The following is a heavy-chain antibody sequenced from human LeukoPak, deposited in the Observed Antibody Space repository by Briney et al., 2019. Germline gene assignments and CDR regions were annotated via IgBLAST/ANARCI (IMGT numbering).Heavy chain of an antibody. CDR3: ARRHSYGYGRAFDI. J-gene: IGHJ3*02. V-gene: IGHV3-64*01. Sequence: GGSLRLSCAASGFTFSSYAMHWVRQAPGKGLEYVSAISSNGGSTYYANSVKGRFTISRDNSKNTLYLQMGSLRAEDMAVYYCARRHSYGYGRAFDIWGQGTMVTVSS. CDR2: ISSNGGST. CDR1: GFTFSSYA. D-gene: IGHD5-18*01.